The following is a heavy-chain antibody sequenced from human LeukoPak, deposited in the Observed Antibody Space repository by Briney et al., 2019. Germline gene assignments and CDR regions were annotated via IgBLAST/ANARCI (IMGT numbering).Heavy chain of an antibody. CDR3: ARADRRHPPYSSSWYSENIFDY. CDR2: MNPNSGNT. D-gene: IGHD6-13*01. CDR1: GYTFTSYD. V-gene: IGHV1-8*03. Sequence: ASVKVSCKASGYTFTSYDINWVRQATGQGLEWMGWMNPNSGNTGYAQKFQGRVTITRNTSISTAYMELSSLRSEDTAVYYCARADRRHPPYSSSWYSENIFDYWGQGTLVTVSS. J-gene: IGHJ4*02.